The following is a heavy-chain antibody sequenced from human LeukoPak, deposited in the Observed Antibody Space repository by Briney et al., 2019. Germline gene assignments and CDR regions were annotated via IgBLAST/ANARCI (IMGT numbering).Heavy chain of an antibody. Sequence: GGSLRLSCAASGFTFSSYAMSWVRQAPGKGLEWVSAISGSGGSTYYADSVKGRFTISRDNSKNTLYLQMNSLRAEDTAVYYCAKGRPITMIVVVPYPLDYWGQGTLVTVSS. D-gene: IGHD3-22*01. CDR3: AKGRPITMIVVVPYPLDY. V-gene: IGHV3-23*01. CDR1: GFTFSSYA. CDR2: ISGSGGST. J-gene: IGHJ4*02.